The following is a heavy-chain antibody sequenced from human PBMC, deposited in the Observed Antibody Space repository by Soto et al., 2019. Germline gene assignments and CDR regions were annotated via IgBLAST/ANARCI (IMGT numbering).Heavy chain of an antibody. CDR3: ATGGGYNRFDP. V-gene: IGHV1-69*13. Sequence: SVKVSYKASGGTLSSYAISWVRQAPGQGLEWMGGIIPIFGTANYAQKFQGRVTITADESTSTAYMELSSLRSEDTAVYYCATGGGYNRFDPWGQGTLVTVS. D-gene: IGHD2-15*01. CDR2: IIPIFGTA. CDR1: GGTLSSYA. J-gene: IGHJ5*02.